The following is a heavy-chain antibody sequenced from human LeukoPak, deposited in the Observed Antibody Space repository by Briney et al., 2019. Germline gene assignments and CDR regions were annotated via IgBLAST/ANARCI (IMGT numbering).Heavy chain of an antibody. CDR1: GGSISSYY. D-gene: IGHD1-26*01. CDR3: ARDISGSYPYYFDY. CDR2: IYYSGST. V-gene: IGHV4-59*01. Sequence: SETLSLTCTVSGGSISSYYWSWIRQPPGKGPEWIGYIYYSGSTNYNPSLKSRVTISVDTSKNQFSLKLSSVTAADTAVYYCARDISGSYPYYFDYWGQGTLVTVSS. J-gene: IGHJ4*02.